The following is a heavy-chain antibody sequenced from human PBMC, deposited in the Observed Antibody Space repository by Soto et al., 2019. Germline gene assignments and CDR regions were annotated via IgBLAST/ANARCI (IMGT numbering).Heavy chain of an antibody. CDR1: GGSISNYF. CDR3: AREYNWNPNYYYYGMDV. V-gene: IGHV4-4*07. Sequence: LSLTCTVSGGSISNYFWSWIRQPAGKGLEWIGRIYASGSTKSNPSLQSRVTMSADTSKNQFSLKLTSVTAADTAVYYCAREYNWNPNYYYYGMDVWGQGTSVTVSS. D-gene: IGHD1-20*01. J-gene: IGHJ6*02. CDR2: IYASGST.